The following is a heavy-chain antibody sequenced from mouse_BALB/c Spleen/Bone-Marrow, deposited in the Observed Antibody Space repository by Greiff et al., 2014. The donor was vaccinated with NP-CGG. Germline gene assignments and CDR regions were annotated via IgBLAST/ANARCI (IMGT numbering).Heavy chain of an antibody. D-gene: IGHD2-3*01. V-gene: IGHV2-9*02. CDR3: ARVYLWYFDV. CDR1: GFSLTSYG. Sequence: QVQLKQSGPGLVAPSQSLSITCTVSGFSLTSYGVHWVRQPPGKGLEWLGVIWAGGSNNYYSALMSRLSISKDNSKSQVFLKMNRLQTDATAMYYCARVYLWYFDVWGAGTTVTVSS. CDR2: IWAGGSN. J-gene: IGHJ1*01.